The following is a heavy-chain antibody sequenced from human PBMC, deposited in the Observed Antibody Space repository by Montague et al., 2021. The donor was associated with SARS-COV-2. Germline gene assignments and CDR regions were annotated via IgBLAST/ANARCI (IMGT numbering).Heavy chain of an antibody. Sequence: SETLSLTCTVSGGSISSSTYYWAWIRQPPGKGLEWIGSMYYRGITYYNPSLKSRVFISVDTTKKQLSLTLTSVTAADTAVYYCATQEDPSGWIPGPFDFWGQGTLLSVSS. J-gene: IGHJ4*02. CDR2: MYYRGIT. V-gene: IGHV4-39*01. D-gene: IGHD6-19*01. CDR3: ATQEDPSGWIPGPFDF. CDR1: GGSISSSTYY.